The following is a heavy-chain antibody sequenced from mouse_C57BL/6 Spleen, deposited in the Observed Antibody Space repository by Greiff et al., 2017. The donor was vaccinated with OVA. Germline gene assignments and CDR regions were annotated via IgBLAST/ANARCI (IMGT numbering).Heavy chain of an antibody. D-gene: IGHD1-1*01. CDR2: IWSGGST. J-gene: IGHJ4*01. CDR3: ARDDGSSSYYAMDY. V-gene: IGHV2-2*01. CDR1: GFSLTSYG. Sequence: QVQLQQSGPGLVQPSQSLSITCTVSGFSLTSYGVHWVRQSPGKGLEWLGVIWSGGSTDYNGAFISRLSISKDNSKSQVFFKMNSLQADDTAIYYCARDDGSSSYYAMDYWGQGTSVTVSS.